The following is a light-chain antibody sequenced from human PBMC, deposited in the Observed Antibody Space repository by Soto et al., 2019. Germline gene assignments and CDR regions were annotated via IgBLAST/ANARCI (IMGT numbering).Light chain of an antibody. V-gene: IGLV1-44*01. CDR1: SSNIGSNT. J-gene: IGLJ2*01. Sequence: QSVLTQPPSASGTPGQRVTIPCSGSSSNIGSNTVNSYQQLPGTAPTLLIYSNNQRPSGVTDRFSGSKSGTSASLAISGLQCEDEADYYCSAWDDSLNVVVFGGGTKVTV. CDR2: SNN. CDR3: SAWDDSLNVVV.